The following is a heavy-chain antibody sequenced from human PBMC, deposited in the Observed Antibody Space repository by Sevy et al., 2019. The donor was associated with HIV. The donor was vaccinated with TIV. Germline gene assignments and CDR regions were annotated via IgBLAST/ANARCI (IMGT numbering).Heavy chain of an antibody. Sequence: RLSCAASGFTFSDYYMGWVRKAPGKGLEWLANINQDGSQKNYVDSVKGRFTISRDNAKNSLSLQMNSLRVDDTAVYYCARELWPGDYWGQGTQVTVPS. CDR1: GFTFSDYY. V-gene: IGHV3-7*01. D-gene: IGHD2-21*01. CDR2: INQDGSQK. J-gene: IGHJ4*02. CDR3: ARELWPGDY.